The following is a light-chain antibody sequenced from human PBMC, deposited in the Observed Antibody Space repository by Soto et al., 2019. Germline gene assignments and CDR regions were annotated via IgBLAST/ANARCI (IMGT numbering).Light chain of an antibody. CDR3: CSYAGSNYV. V-gene: IGLV2-23*01. Sequence: QSALTQPASVSGSPGQSIAISCTGTSSDVGSYNLVSWYQQHPGKAPKAMIYEGSKRPAGVSNRFSGSKSGNTASLTISGLQAEDEADYYCCSYAGSNYVFGTGTKLTVL. J-gene: IGLJ1*01. CDR1: SSDVGSYNL. CDR2: EGS.